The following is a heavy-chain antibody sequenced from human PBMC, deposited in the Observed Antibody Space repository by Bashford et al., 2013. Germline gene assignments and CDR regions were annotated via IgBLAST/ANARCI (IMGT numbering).Heavy chain of an antibody. CDR2: INPNPNSGAT. V-gene: IGHV1-2*02. Sequence: ASVKVSCKASGYTFSVFGVTWVRQAPGQGLEWMGWINPNPNSGATKYAEMFQGRVTMTRDTSISTAYMELSSLRSDDTAVYFCARDGPVVGVWNAFDVWAKGQWSPSPQ. CDR1: GYTFSVFG. CDR3: ARDGPVVGVWNAFDV. J-gene: IGHJ3*01. D-gene: IGHD1-26*01.